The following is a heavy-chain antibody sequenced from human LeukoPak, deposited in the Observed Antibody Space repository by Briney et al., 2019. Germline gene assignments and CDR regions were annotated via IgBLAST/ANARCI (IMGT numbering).Heavy chain of an antibody. D-gene: IGHD6-19*01. CDR3: ARAYSSGWLYYFDY. Sequence: SETLSLTCTVSDGSISSYYWSWIRQPPGKGLEWIGYIYYSGSANYNPSLKSRVTISVDTSKNQFSLKLSSVTAADTAVYYCARAYSSGWLYYFDYWGQGTLVTVSS. CDR2: IYYSGSA. V-gene: IGHV4-59*01. CDR1: DGSISSYY. J-gene: IGHJ4*02.